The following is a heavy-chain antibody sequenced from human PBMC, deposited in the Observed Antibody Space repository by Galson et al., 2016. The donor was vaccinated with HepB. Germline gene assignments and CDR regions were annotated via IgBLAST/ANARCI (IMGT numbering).Heavy chain of an antibody. CDR3: AHRPPYYDYWSGKYNWFDA. J-gene: IGHJ5*02. CDR2: IYWNDDK. Sequence: PALVKPTQTLTLTCTFSGFSLTTGGVGVGWVRQPPGKALEWLALIYWNDDKRYSPSLKSRLIITKDTSKNQVVLTMTNMDPVDTARYYCAHRPPYYDYWSGKYNWFDAWGQGTLVTVSS. CDR1: GFSLTTGGVG. V-gene: IGHV2-5*01. D-gene: IGHD3-3*01.